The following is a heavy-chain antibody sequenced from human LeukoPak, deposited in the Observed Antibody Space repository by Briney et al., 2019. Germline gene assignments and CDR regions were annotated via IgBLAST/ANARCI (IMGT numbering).Heavy chain of an antibody. V-gene: IGHV4-4*07. CDR1: GGSISSYY. D-gene: IGHD4-17*01. J-gene: IGHJ4*02. CDR2: MYSSGTT. CDR3: ARVAYGDYYFDY. Sequence: SETLSLTCTVSGGSISSYYWSWIRQPAGKGLEWIGRMYSSGTTNYNPSLKSRVTMSVDASKNQFSLKLSSVTAADTAVYYCARVAYGDYYFDYWGQGTLVTVSS.